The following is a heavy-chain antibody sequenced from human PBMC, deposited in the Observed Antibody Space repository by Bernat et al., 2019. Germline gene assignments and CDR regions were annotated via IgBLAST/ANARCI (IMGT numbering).Heavy chain of an antibody. Sequence: QVQLQKWGAGLLKPSETLSLTCAVYGGSFSGYYWSWIRQPPGKGLEWIGEINHSGSTNYNPSLKSRVTISVDTSKNQFSLKLSSVTAADTAVYYCATFTFGGVPSRYYFDYWGQGTLVTVSS. D-gene: IGHD3-16*01. CDR3: ATFTFGGVPSRYYFDY. CDR2: INHSGST. V-gene: IGHV4-34*01. CDR1: GGSFSGYY. J-gene: IGHJ4*02.